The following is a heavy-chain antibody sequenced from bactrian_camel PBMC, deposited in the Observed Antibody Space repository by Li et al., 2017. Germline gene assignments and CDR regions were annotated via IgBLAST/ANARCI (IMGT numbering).Heavy chain of an antibody. CDR3: AADSAFSDCRRLVTRPNLSAYSY. V-gene: IGHV3S54*01. Sequence: HVQLVESGGGSVQPGGSLRLSCQVSAMSYKSNCMGWFRQAPGKERGGVASMYSAAGITYYADSVKGRFTISQDAAKNTVYLQMNSLEPEDTAMYYCAADSAFSDCRRLVTRPNLSAYSYWGQGTQVTVS. CDR2: MYSAAGIT. J-gene: IGHJ4*01. D-gene: IGHD4*01. CDR1: AMSYKSNC.